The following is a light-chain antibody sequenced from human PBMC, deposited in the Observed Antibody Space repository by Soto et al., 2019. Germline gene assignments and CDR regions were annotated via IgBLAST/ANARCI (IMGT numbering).Light chain of an antibody. CDR2: AAS. V-gene: IGKV1-39*01. Sequence: DIQMTQSPSSLSASVGDRVTITCRASQSISSYLNWYQQKPGKAPKLLIYAASSLQSGVPSRFSGSGSGTDLTLTISSRQPEDFATYYCQQSYSTPFTFGPGTKVDIK. CDR3: QQSYSTPFT. CDR1: QSISSY. J-gene: IGKJ3*01.